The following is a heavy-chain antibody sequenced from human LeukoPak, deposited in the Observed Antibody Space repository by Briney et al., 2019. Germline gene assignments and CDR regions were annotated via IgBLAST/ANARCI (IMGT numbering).Heavy chain of an antibody. D-gene: IGHD3-3*01. Sequence: SETLSLTCTVSGGSISSSSYYWGWIRQPPGKGLEWIGSIYYSGSTYYNPSLKSRVTISVDTSKNQFSLKLSSVTAADTAVYYCARGYAGFHYDFWRNWGQGTLVTVSS. CDR1: GGSISSSSYY. J-gene: IGHJ4*02. CDR2: IYYSGST. CDR3: ARGYAGFHYDFWRN. V-gene: IGHV4-39*07.